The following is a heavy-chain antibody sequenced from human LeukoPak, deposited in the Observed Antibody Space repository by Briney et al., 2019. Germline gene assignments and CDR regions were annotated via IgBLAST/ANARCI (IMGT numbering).Heavy chain of an antibody. CDR3: ASFYGDSY. V-gene: IGHV3-53*01. CDR1: GFTFSSYA. Sequence: GGSLRLSCAASGFTFSSYAMSWVRQAPGKGLEWVSVIYSGGSTYYADSVKGRFTISRDNSKNTLYLQMNSLRAEDTAVYYCASFYGDSYWGQGTLVTVSS. CDR2: IYSGGST. J-gene: IGHJ4*02. D-gene: IGHD4-17*01.